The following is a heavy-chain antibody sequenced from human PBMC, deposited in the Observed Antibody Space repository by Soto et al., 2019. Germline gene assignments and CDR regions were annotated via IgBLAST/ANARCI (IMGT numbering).Heavy chain of an antibody. CDR3: ARDVGQWLEEYYFDY. J-gene: IGHJ4*02. CDR1: GYTFTSYA. Sequence: ASVKVSCKASGYTFTSYAMHWVRQAPGQRLEWMGWINAGNGNTKYSQKFQGRVTITRDTSASTAYMELSSLRSEDTAVYYCARDVGQWLEEYYFDYWGQGTLVTVSS. V-gene: IGHV1-3*01. D-gene: IGHD6-19*01. CDR2: INAGNGNT.